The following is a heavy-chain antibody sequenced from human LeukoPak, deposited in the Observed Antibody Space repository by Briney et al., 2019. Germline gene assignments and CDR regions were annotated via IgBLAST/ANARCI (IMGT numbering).Heavy chain of an antibody. D-gene: IGHD3-22*01. Sequence: PSETLSLTCSVSGGSISSSSYYWGWIRQPPGKGPEWIGSIYYSGSTYYNPSLKSRVTISVDTSKNQFSLKLSSVTAADTAVYYCARTIGNYYDSSGYYYVDYWGQGTLVTVSS. V-gene: IGHV4-39*07. CDR1: GGSISSSSYY. CDR3: ARTIGNYYDSSGYYYVDY. J-gene: IGHJ4*02. CDR2: IYYSGST.